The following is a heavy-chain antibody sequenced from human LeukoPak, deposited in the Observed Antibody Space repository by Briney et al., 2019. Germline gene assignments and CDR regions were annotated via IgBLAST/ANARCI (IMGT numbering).Heavy chain of an antibody. J-gene: IGHJ4*02. CDR1: GGSISSSSYY. Sequence: SETLSLTCTVSGGSISSSSYYWGWIRQPPGKGLEWIGSIYYSGSTYYNPSLKSRVTISVDTSKNQFSLKLSSVTAADTAVYYCATQAAIYDFWSGYPLDYWGQGTLVTVSS. D-gene: IGHD3-3*01. CDR3: ATQAAIYDFWSGYPLDY. CDR2: IYYSGST. V-gene: IGHV4-39*01.